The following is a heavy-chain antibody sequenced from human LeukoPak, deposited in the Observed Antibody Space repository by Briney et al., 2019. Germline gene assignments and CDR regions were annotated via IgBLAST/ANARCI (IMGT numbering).Heavy chain of an antibody. V-gene: IGHV4-39*01. J-gene: IGHJ2*01. CDR3: ARRTIYGVVKGDWYFDL. CDR2: IDYRGNT. CDR1: GLSVSSVSYY. Sequence: SETLSLTCTVSGLSVSSVSYYWSWIRLPPGKGLEWIGSIDYRGNTYYSLSHKSRVTISVDTSENQFSLRLSSVTAADTAVYFCARRTIYGVVKGDWYFDLWGRGTLVTVSS. D-gene: IGHD3-3*01.